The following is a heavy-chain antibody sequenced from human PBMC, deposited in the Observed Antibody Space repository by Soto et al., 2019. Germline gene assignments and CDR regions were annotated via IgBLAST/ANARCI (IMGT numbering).Heavy chain of an antibody. D-gene: IGHD4-17*01. Sequence: SETLSLTCTVSGGSISSHSWSWIRQPPGKGLEWIGHVYYSGSTNYNPSLKSRVTISVDTSKNQFSLKLSSVTAADTAVYYCYGDYGFYYFDYWGQGTLVTVSS. J-gene: IGHJ4*02. CDR3: YGDYGFYYFDY. CDR2: VYYSGST. CDR1: GGSISSHS. V-gene: IGHV4-59*04.